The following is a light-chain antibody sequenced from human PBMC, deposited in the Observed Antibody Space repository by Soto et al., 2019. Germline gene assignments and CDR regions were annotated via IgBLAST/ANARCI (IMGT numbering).Light chain of an antibody. Sequence: IQLTQSPSSLSASVGDRVTITCRASRYIRSDLSWYQQRPGQAPKVLIYTASSLQSGVPSRFSGSGSGTDFTLTISSLQPEDCATYYCLQDYNYPWTFGQGTKVDI. V-gene: IGKV1-6*01. CDR2: TAS. CDR1: RYIRSD. CDR3: LQDYNYPWT. J-gene: IGKJ1*01.